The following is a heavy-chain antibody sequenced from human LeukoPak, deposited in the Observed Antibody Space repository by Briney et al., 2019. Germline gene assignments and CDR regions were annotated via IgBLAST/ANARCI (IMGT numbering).Heavy chain of an antibody. D-gene: IGHD6-19*01. CDR2: MSYDGSNK. Sequence: GGSLRLSCAASGXTFSSYGMHWVRQAPGKGLEWVAVMSYDGSNKYYADSVKGRFTISRDNSKNTLYLQMNSLRAEDTAVYYCAKGYSGWLDYWGQGTLVTVSS. V-gene: IGHV3-30*18. J-gene: IGHJ4*02. CDR3: AKGYSGWLDY. CDR1: GXTFSSYG.